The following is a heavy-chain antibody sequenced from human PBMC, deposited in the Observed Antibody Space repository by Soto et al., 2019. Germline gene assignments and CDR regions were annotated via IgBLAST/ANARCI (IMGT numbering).Heavy chain of an antibody. CDR3: ARPYCSSTSCYAGGGFDP. J-gene: IGHJ5*02. V-gene: IGHV1-69*01. Sequence: QVQLVQSGAEVKKPGSSVKVSCKASGGTFSSYAISWVRQAPGQGLEWMGGIIPIFGTANYAQKFQGRVTITADESTSTAYMERSSLRSEDTAVYYCARPYCSSTSCYAGGGFDPWGQGTLVTVSS. CDR1: GGTFSSYA. CDR2: IIPIFGTA. D-gene: IGHD2-2*01.